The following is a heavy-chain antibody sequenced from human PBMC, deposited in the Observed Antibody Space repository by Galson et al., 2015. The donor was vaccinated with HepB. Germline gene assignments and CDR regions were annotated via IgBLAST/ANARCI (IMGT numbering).Heavy chain of an antibody. D-gene: IGHD1-26*01. CDR2: IKSKTDGGTT. CDR3: TTWYSGSSYHLNP. CDR1: GFTFSHAW. V-gene: IGHV3-15*01. J-gene: IGHJ5*02. Sequence: SLRLSCAASGFTFSHAWMSWVRQAPGKGLEWVGRIKSKTDGGTTDYAAPVKGRFTISRDDSKNTLYLQMNSLKTEDTAVYYCTTWYSGSSYHLNPWGQGTLVTVSS.